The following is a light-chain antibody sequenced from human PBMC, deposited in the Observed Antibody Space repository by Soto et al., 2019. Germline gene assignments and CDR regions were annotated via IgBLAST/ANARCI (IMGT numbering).Light chain of an antibody. V-gene: IGKV1-33*01. J-gene: IGKJ4*01. CDR2: DVS. CDR1: HDIKKY. Sequence: DIQMTQSPSSLSASVGDRVTITCQASHDIKKYLNWYQQKAHKVPKXLIHDVSTLATGVPSRFTGSGSGTDSTITINSLQPEDGATYDCQQFDDLPLTFGGGTKVDIK. CDR3: QQFDDLPLT.